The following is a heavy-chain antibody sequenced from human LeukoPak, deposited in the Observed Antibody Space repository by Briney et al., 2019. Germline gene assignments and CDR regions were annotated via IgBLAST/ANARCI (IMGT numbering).Heavy chain of an antibody. V-gene: IGHV4-59*08. J-gene: IGHJ4*02. CDR1: GGSISDYY. CDR3: ASHPGVAAADY. Sequence: PSETLSLTCTVSGGSISDYYWSWIRQPPGKGLEWIGYIYYSGSTNYNPSLKSRVTVSAGTPKNQISLKLTSVTAADTAVYYCASHPGVAAADYWGQGTLVTVSS. D-gene: IGHD2-15*01. CDR2: IYYSGST.